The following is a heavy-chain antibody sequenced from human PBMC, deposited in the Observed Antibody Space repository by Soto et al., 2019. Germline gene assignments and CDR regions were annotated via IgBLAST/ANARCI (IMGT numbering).Heavy chain of an antibody. CDR2: ISSSSSYT. V-gene: IGHV3-21*01. CDR3: ARVSDV. Sequence: GGSLRLSCAASGFTFRSYSMNWVRQAPEKGLEWVSSISSSSSYTYYAHSVKRRFTISRDNPNTSLYLQMHTLRAEHTPVYYCARVSDVWGKGTTVTVSS. CDR1: GFTFRSYS. J-gene: IGHJ6*03.